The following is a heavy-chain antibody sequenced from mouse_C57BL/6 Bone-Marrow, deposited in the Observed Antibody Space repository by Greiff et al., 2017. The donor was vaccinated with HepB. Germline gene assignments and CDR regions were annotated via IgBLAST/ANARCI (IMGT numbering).Heavy chain of an antibody. CDR2: IYPRSGNT. J-gene: IGHJ4*01. V-gene: IGHV1-81*01. CDR3: ARCVGYYQYSSYYAMDY. Sequence: QVQLQQSGAELARPGASVKLSCKASGYTFTSYGISWVKQRTGQGLEWIGEIYPRSGNTYYNEKFKGKATLTADKSSSTAYMELRRLTSEDSAVYVCARCVGYYQYSSYYAMDYWGQGTSVTVSS. D-gene: IGHD2-3*01. CDR1: GYTFTSYG.